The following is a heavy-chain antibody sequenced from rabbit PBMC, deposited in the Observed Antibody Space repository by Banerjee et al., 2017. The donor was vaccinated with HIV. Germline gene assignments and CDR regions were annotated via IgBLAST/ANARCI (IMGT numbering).Heavy chain of an antibody. CDR2: IDTDRDSA. CDR1: GFSFSSGYW. V-gene: IGHV1S40*01. CDR3: MREGDL. J-gene: IGHJ6*01. Sequence: QSLEESGGGLVQPEGSLTLTCTASGFSFSSGYWMCWVRQAPGKGLEWIGCIDTDRDSAFYASWVISRFTISKTSSTTVTLQMTSLTAADTATYFCMREGDLWGPGTLVTVS.